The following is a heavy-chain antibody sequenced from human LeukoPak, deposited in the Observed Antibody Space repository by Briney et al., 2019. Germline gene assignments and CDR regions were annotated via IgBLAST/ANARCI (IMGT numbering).Heavy chain of an antibody. D-gene: IGHD5-24*01. CDR2: ISGSSRYI. CDR1: GFTFTTEP. V-gene: IGHV3-21*04. CDR3: ARVGDGYNRYFDY. J-gene: IGHJ4*02. Sequence: GGSLRLSCAASGFTFTTEPMTWVRQAPGKGLEWVSSISGSSRYIYYANSVTGRFTISRDNSKNTLYLQMNSLRAEDTAVYYCARVGDGYNRYFDYWGQGTLVTVSS.